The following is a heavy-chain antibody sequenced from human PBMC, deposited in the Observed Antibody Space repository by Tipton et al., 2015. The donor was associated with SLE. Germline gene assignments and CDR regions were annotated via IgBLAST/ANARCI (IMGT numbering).Heavy chain of an antibody. CDR1: GFTFSSFA. D-gene: IGHD2-15*01. J-gene: IGHJ6*03. CDR2: TSSDGSNK. Sequence: SLRLSCAASGFTFSSFAMQWVRQAPGKGLEWVAVTSSDGSNKYYADSVKGRFTISRDNSQNTVFLQMNSLRAEDTAVYYCARDGQYCGGGRCYSHMDVWGKGTTVTVSS. V-gene: IGHV3-30*04. CDR3: ARDGQYCGGGRCYSHMDV.